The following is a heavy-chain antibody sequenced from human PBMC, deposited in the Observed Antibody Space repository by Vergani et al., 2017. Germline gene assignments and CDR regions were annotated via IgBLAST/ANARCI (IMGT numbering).Heavy chain of an antibody. CDR3: AKDRDTVVRGVLDY. D-gene: IGHD3-10*01. J-gene: IGHJ4*02. V-gene: IGHV3-23*01. Sequence: EVQLLESGGGLVQPGGSLRLSCAASGFTFSSYAMNWVRQAPGKGVEWVSGISGSGGSTDYADSVKGRFTISREHSKNTLYLQMNSLRAEDTAVYYCAKDRDTVVRGVLDYWGQETLVTVSS. CDR2: ISGSGGST. CDR1: GFTFSSYA.